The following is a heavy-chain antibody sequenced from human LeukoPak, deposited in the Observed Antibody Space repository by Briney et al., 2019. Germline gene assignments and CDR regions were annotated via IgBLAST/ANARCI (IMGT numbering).Heavy chain of an antibody. CDR2: ISSSSSYI. CDR3: ARAPVVVPAAPYFDY. J-gene: IGHJ4*02. D-gene: IGHD2-2*01. CDR1: GFTFSSYS. Sequence: GGSLRLSCAASGFTFSSYSMNWVRQAPGKGLEWVSSISSSSSYIYYADSVKGRFTISRDNAKNSLYLQMNSLRAEDTAVYYCARAPVVVPAAPYFDYWGQGTLVTVSS. V-gene: IGHV3-21*01.